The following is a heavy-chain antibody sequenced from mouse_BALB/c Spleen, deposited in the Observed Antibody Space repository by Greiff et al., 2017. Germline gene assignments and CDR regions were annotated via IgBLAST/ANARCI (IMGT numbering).Heavy chain of an antibody. J-gene: IGHJ3*01. CDR3: ARKALDYGSSY. CDR1: GYTFTSYW. V-gene: IGHV1-87*01. D-gene: IGHD1-1*01. Sequence: QVQLQQSGAELARPGASVKLSCKASGYTFTSYWMQWVKQRPGQGLEWIGAIYPGDGDTRYTQKFKGKATLTADKSSSTAYMQLSSLASEDSAVYYCARKALDYGSSYWGQGTLVTVSA. CDR2: IYPGDGDT.